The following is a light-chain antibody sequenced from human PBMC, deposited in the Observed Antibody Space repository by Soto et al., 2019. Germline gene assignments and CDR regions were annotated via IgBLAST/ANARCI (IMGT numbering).Light chain of an antibody. CDR1: QAIYNY. Sequence: DIQMTQSPSSLSASVGDRVTITCRASQAIYNYLAWYQQKPGKVPTLLISAASTLQSGVPSRFSGSGSGTDFTLNISSLQPEDVATYYCQKFSAVPTFGGGTKVEI. J-gene: IGKJ4*01. CDR2: AAS. V-gene: IGKV1-27*01. CDR3: QKFSAVPT.